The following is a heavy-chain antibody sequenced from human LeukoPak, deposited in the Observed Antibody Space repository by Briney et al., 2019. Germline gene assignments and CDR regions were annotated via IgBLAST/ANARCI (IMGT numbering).Heavy chain of an antibody. CDR3: AKDRHRYSSSWSFDY. CDR1: EFSVGSNY. Sequence: PGGSLRLSCAASEFSVGSNYMTWVRQAPGKGLEWVSLIYSGGSTYYADSVKGRFTISRDNSKNTLYLQMNSLRAEDTAVYYCAKDRHRYSSSWSFDYWGQGTLVTVSS. V-gene: IGHV3-66*01. D-gene: IGHD6-13*01. CDR2: IYSGGST. J-gene: IGHJ4*02.